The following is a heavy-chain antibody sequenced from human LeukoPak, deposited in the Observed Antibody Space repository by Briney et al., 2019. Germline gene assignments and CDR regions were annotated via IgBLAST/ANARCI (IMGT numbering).Heavy chain of an antibody. V-gene: IGHV5-51*01. Sequence: GEPLKISCKASGYTFTTYWIGWVRQMPGKGLEWMGIVYGDDSDTRYSPSFQGQVTISADKSPTTAYLQWSSVKASDTAIYYCARRGIRDGYNYADYWGQGTLVTVSS. J-gene: IGHJ4*02. D-gene: IGHD5-24*01. CDR2: VYGDDSDT. CDR1: GYTFTTYW. CDR3: ARRGIRDGYNYADY.